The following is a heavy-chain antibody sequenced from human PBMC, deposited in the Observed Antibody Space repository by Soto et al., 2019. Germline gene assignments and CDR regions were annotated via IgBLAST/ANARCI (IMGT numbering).Heavy chain of an antibody. CDR3: ARRSYYYDSSGYTRCFDY. CDR2: ISAYNGNT. D-gene: IGHD3-22*01. CDR1: GYTFTSYG. Sequence: ASVKVSCKASGYTFTSYGISWVRQAPGQGLEWMGWISAYNGNTNYAQKLQGRVTMTTDTSTSTAYMELRSLRSDDTAVYYCARRSYYYDSSGYTRCFDYWGQGTLVTVSS. V-gene: IGHV1-18*01. J-gene: IGHJ4*02.